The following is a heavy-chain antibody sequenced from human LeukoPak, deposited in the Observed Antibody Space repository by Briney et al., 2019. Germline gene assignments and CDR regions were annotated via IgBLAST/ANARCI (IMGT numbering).Heavy chain of an antibody. Sequence: SGTLSLTCTVSGGSISSSSYFWGWIRQPPGKGLEWIGSIFYSGSTYYNPSLKSRVTISVDTSKNQFSLKLNSVTAADTAVYYCARPRANGAYRWAFDIWGQGTMVTVSS. CDR2: IFYSGST. D-gene: IGHD4/OR15-4a*01. J-gene: IGHJ3*02. CDR1: GGSISSSSYF. CDR3: ARPRANGAYRWAFDI. V-gene: IGHV4-39*07.